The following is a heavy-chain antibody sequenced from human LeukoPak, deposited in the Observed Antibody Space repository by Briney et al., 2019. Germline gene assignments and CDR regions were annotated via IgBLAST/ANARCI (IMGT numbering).Heavy chain of an antibody. V-gene: IGHV4-31*03. CDR3: ARGRITMVRGAPWYFDP. Sequence: SETLSLTCTVSGGSISSGGYYWSWIRQHPGKGLEWIGYIYYSGSTYYNPSLKSRVTISVDTSKNQFSLKLSSVTAADTAVYYCARGRITMVRGAPWYFDPWGRGTLVTVSS. J-gene: IGHJ2*01. CDR1: GGSISSGGYY. CDR2: IYYSGST. D-gene: IGHD3-10*01.